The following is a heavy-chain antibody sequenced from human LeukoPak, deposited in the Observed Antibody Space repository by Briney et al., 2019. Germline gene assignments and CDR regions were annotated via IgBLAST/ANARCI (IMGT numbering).Heavy chain of an antibody. CDR3: ARGAPLLWFGDSYFDL. Sequence: SETLSLTCTVSGYSISSGYYWGWIRQPPGKGLEWIGSIYHSGSTYYNPSLKSRVTISVDTSKNQFSLKLSSVTAADTAVYYCARGAPLLWFGDSYFDLWGRGTLVTVSS. CDR1: GYSISSGYY. CDR2: IYHSGST. V-gene: IGHV4-38-2*02. D-gene: IGHD3-10*01. J-gene: IGHJ2*01.